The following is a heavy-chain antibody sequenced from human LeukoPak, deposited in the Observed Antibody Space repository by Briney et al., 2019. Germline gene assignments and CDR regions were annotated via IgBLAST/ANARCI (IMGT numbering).Heavy chain of an antibody. J-gene: IGHJ5*02. Sequence: GGSLRLSCAASGFTFSSYAMSGVRQAPGKGLEWVSAISGSGGSTYYADSVKGRFTISRDNSKNTLYLQMNSLRAEDTAVYYCAKDEGLGIAAAGSPWGQGTLVTVPS. CDR3: AKDEGLGIAAAGSP. CDR1: GFTFSSYA. V-gene: IGHV3-23*01. CDR2: ISGSGGST. D-gene: IGHD6-13*01.